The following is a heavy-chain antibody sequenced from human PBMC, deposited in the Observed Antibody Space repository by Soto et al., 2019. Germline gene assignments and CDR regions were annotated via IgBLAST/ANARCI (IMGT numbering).Heavy chain of an antibody. D-gene: IGHD2-8*02. CDR1: GGSISTGGFY. J-gene: IGHJ3*01. CDR3: XXXXXXXTGGDAFDV. V-gene: IGHV4-31*03. Sequence: QVQLRESGPGLVKPSQTLSLTCTVSGGSISTGGFYWHWIRQYPGKGLEWIGSIFYSGRTSDNPSLPSRVTMSIEASKNXXXXXXXXXXXXXXXXXXXXXXXXXTGGDAFDVWGQGRLVTVSS. CDR2: IFYSGRT.